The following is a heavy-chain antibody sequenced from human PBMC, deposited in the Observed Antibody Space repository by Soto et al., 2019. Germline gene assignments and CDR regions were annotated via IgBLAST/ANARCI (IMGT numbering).Heavy chain of an antibody. CDR2: ISSTTNYM. Sequence: GSLRLSCAASGFTFTRYNMNWVRQAPGKGLEWVSSISSTTNYMYYADSMKGRFTVSRDNAKNSVYLEMNSLSAEDTAVYYCARESEDLTSNFDYWGQGTLVTVSS. J-gene: IGHJ4*02. CDR3: ARESEDLTSNFDY. CDR1: GFTFTRYN. V-gene: IGHV3-21*01.